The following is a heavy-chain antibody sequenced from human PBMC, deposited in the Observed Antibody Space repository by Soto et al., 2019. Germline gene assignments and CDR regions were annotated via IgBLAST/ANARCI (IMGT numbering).Heavy chain of an antibody. J-gene: IGHJ6*02. Sequence: SVKVSCKASGGTLSTNAISWVRQAPGQGPEWMGAIIPMFGSPKYAQKFLGRVTITADNPTSTIYMEMISLTSADAAVYYCARGGFVAGLYNAMDAWGQGTTVTVSS. CDR2: IIPMFGSP. D-gene: IGHD6-19*01. CDR1: GGTLSTNA. CDR3: ARGGFVAGLYNAMDA. V-gene: IGHV1-69*06.